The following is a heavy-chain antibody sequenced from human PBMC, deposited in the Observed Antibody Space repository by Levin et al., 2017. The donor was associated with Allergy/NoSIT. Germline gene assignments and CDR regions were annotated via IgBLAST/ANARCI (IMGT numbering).Heavy chain of an antibody. J-gene: IGHJ4*02. D-gene: IGHD3-10*01. CDR3: GKHYHGSGSPKGSIGY. Sequence: GGSLRLSCAASGFTFSSFAMTWVRQAPGKGLDWISSISGSGGRTNYAASVKGRFTISRDNSKNTLYLQMNSLRAEDTAVYYCGKHYHGSGSPKGSIGYWGQGTLVTVSS. CDR1: GFTFSSFA. V-gene: IGHV3-23*01. CDR2: ISGSGGRT.